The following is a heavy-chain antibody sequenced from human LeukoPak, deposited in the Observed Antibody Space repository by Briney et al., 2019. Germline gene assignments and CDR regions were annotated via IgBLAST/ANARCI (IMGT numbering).Heavy chain of an antibody. Sequence: GRSLRLSCAASGFTFSSYGMHWVHQAPGKGLEWVAVIWYDGSNKYYADSVKGRFTISRDNSKNTLYLQMNSLRAEDTAVYYCAKDLYYYDSSGYCFDYWGQGTLVTVSS. V-gene: IGHV3-33*06. D-gene: IGHD3-22*01. CDR1: GFTFSSYG. CDR2: IWYDGSNK. CDR3: AKDLYYYDSSGYCFDY. J-gene: IGHJ4*02.